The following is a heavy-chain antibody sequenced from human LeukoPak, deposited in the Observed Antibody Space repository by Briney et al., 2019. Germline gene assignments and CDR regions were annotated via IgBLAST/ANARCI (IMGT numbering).Heavy chain of an antibody. J-gene: IGHJ4*02. CDR3: AKVIRFLEWSFDY. Sequence: PGGSLRLSCAASGFIFSDYYMSWIRQAPGKGLEWVSAISGSGGSTYYADSVKGRFTISRDNSKNTLYLQMNSLRAEDTAVYYCAKVIRFLEWSFDYWGQGTLVTVSS. CDR1: GFIFSDYY. V-gene: IGHV3-23*01. CDR2: ISGSGGST. D-gene: IGHD3-3*01.